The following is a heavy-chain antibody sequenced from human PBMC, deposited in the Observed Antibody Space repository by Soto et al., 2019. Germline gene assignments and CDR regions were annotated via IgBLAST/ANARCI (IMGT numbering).Heavy chain of an antibody. J-gene: IGHJ4*02. Sequence: QVQLVESGGGVVQPGRSLRLSCAASGFTFSIYGMHWVRQAPGKGLEWVAVIWYDGSNKYHADSVKGRFTISRDNSKNTAYLQMNSLRAEDTAVYYCAREGASGSYYTPYWGQGTLVTVSS. V-gene: IGHV3-33*01. D-gene: IGHD3-10*01. CDR3: AREGASGSYYTPY. CDR1: GFTFSIYG. CDR2: IWYDGSNK.